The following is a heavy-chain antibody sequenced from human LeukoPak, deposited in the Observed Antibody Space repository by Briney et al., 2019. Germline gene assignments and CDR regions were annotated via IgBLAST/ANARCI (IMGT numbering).Heavy chain of an antibody. D-gene: IGHD4-11*01. V-gene: IGHV3-74*01. CDR3: ARGGTAMTTLDYMDV. CDR2: LSSDGMTI. J-gene: IGHJ6*03. Sequence: GGSLRLSCAASGFTFSSNWMHWVRQAPRKGLGWVSRLSSDGMTITYADFVKVRFTISRDDAKNMLFLQMDSLRAEDTAVYFCARGGTAMTTLDYMDVWGKGTTVTVSS. CDR1: GFTFSSNW.